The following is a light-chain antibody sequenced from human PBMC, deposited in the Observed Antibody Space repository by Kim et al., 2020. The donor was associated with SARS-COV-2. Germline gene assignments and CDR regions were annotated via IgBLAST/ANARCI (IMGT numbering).Light chain of an antibody. CDR1: QTVDRN. J-gene: IGKJ4*01. CDR3: RQFSKGPRT. Sequence: EIVMTQSPATLSVSPGERVTLSCRASQTVDRNLAWYQQKGGQPPRLLIYRASTRATDIPDRFSGSGSGTEFTLTIHSLRSEDSGNYYCRQFSKGPRTFGGGTTVEIK. CDR2: RAS. V-gene: IGKV3-15*01.